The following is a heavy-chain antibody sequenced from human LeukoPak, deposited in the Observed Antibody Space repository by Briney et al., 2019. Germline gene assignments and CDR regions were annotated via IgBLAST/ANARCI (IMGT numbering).Heavy chain of an antibody. CDR1: GFTVSSNY. J-gene: IGHJ2*01. CDR3: ARTTGYCSGGSCYLWYFDL. Sequence: GGSLTLSCAASGFTVSSNYMSWVRQAPGKGLEWVSVIYSDETSYYADSVKGRFIISRDNSKNTLFLQMSSLRAEDTAVYYCARTTGYCSGGSCYLWYFDLWGRGALVTVSS. CDR2: IYSDETS. V-gene: IGHV3-53*01. D-gene: IGHD2-15*01.